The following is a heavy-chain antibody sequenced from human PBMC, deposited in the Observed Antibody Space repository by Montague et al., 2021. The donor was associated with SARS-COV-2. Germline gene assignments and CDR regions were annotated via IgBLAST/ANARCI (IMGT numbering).Heavy chain of an antibody. J-gene: IGHJ5*02. CDR1: GFIFTNYG. D-gene: IGHD1-14*01. CDR2: ISGFGGGT. Sequence: SLRLSCAASGFIFTNYGMNWVRRAPGKGLKCVSAISGFGGGTYYSDSVKGRLTISRATSNSTLFLQMDGLRAEDTAIYYCAKSFSGTRNWFDIWGQGTLVTVSS. V-gene: IGHV3-23*01. CDR3: AKSFSGTRNWFDI.